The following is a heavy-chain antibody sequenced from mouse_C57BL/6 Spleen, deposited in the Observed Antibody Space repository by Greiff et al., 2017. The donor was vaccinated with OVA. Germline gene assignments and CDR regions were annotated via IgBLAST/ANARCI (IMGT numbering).Heavy chain of an antibody. Sequence: VQLQQSGAELVKPGASVKLSCKASGYTFTSYWMHWVKQRPGQGLEWIGMIHPNSGSTNYNEKFKSKATLTVDKSSSTAYMQLSSLTSEDSAVYYCARGLRQNYAMDYWGQGTSVTVSS. CDR3: ARGLRQNYAMDY. V-gene: IGHV1-64*01. J-gene: IGHJ4*01. CDR2: IHPNSGST. D-gene: IGHD2-4*01. CDR1: GYTFTSYW.